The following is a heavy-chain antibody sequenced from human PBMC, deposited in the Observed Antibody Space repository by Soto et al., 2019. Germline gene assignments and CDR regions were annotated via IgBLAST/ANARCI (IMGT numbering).Heavy chain of an antibody. CDR3: ARATGGSGDDSAFDY. CDR2: INPNGGGT. Sequence: ASVKVSCKASGYTFTNYRMHWVRQAPGQGLIWMGAINPNGGGTAYAQKFQGRVTMTRDTSTSTVYVEVSSLRSEDTAVYYCARATGGSGDDSAFDYWGQGTLVTVSS. V-gene: IGHV1-46*01. CDR1: GYTFTNYR. D-gene: IGHD5-12*01. J-gene: IGHJ4*02.